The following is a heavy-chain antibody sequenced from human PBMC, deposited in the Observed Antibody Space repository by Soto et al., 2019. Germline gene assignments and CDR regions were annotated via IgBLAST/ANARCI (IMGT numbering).Heavy chain of an antibody. J-gene: IGHJ4*02. Sequence: QVLLVQSGAEVKKPGSSVKVSCKASGGTFSTNPISWVRQAPGQGLEWMGGTGSGTGPGNHAQKFQGRLTITVDKSTSTVYMELSSLSSEDTAVYYCARRDSGGFYRYFDSWGQGTLVTVSS. CDR2: TGSGTGPG. CDR1: GGTFSTNP. V-gene: IGHV1-69*06. CDR3: ARRDSGGFYRYFDS. D-gene: IGHD2-15*01.